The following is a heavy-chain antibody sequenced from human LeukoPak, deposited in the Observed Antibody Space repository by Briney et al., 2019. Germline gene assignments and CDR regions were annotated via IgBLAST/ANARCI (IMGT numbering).Heavy chain of an antibody. V-gene: IGHV4-4*07. CDR2: IYTSGST. D-gene: IGHD6-19*01. CDR1: GGSISSYY. CDR3: ARDKGSGWYSDAFDI. Sequence: PSGTLSLTCTVSGGSISSYYWSWIRQPAGKGLEWIGRIYTSGSTNYNPSLKSRVTMSVDTSKNQFSLKLSSVTAADTAVYYCARDKGSGWYSDAFDIWGQGTMVTVSS. J-gene: IGHJ3*02.